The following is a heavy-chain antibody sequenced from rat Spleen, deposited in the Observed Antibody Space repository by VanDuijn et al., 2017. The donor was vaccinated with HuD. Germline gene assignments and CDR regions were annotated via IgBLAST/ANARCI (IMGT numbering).Heavy chain of an antibody. CDR1: GHSITSSYR. D-gene: IGHD1-12*02. V-gene: IGHV3-3*01. J-gene: IGHJ3*01. Sequence: EVQLQESGPGLVKPSQSLSLTCSVTGHSITSSYRWNWIRKFPGNKLEWMGYINSAGTTNYNPSLKSRISLTRDTSKNQFFLQVNSVTTEDTATYYWARSEGTHYYLPCADWGQGTLVTVSS. CDR2: INSAGTT. CDR3: ARSEGTHYYLPCAD.